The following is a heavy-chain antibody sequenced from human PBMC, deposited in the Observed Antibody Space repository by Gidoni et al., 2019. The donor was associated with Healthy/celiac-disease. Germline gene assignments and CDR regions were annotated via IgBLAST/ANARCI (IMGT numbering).Heavy chain of an antibody. CDR3: ARGQYDFWSGYPSDY. D-gene: IGHD3-3*01. Sequence: EVQLVQSGAEVKKPGESLKISCKGSGYSFTSYWIGWVRQMPGKGLEWMGIIYPGDSDTRYSPSFQGQVTISADKYISTAYLQWSSLKASDTAMYYCARGQYDFWSGYPSDYWGQGTLVTVSS. CDR2: IYPGDSDT. J-gene: IGHJ4*02. CDR1: GYSFTSYW. V-gene: IGHV5-51*01.